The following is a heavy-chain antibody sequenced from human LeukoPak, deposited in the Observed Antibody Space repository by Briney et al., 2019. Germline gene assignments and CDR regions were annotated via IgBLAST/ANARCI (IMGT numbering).Heavy chain of an antibody. CDR1: GFTFSSYA. V-gene: IGHV3-30*18. Sequence: GGSLRLSCAASGFTFSSYAMYWVRQAPDKGLEWVAVISYDGSNKYSVDSVKGRFTISRDNSKNTLYLQMNSLRPEDTAVYYCAKDRRGVIRGIISFYYYGMDVWGQGTTVTVSS. D-gene: IGHD3-10*01. J-gene: IGHJ6*02. CDR2: ISYDGSNK. CDR3: AKDRRGVIRGIISFYYYGMDV.